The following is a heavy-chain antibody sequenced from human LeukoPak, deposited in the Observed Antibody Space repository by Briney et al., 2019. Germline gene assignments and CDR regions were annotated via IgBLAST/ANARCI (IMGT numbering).Heavy chain of an antibody. Sequence: SETLSLTCTVSGGSISSYYWSWIRQPPGKGLEWIGYIYYSGSTYYNPSLKSRVTISVDTSKNQFSLKLSSVTAADTAVYYCARLRVSGYSSGPSDYWGQGTLVTVSS. CDR2: IYYSGST. CDR1: GGSISSYY. V-gene: IGHV4-59*08. J-gene: IGHJ4*02. CDR3: ARLRVSGYSSGPSDY. D-gene: IGHD6-19*01.